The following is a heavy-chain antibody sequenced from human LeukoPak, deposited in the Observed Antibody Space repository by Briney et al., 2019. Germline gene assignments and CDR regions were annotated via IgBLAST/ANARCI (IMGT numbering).Heavy chain of an antibody. J-gene: IGHJ6*03. CDR3: ARDSQLGYCTSASCFGYYYYYMDV. D-gene: IGHD2-2*01. CDR1: GGSISSGGYY. Sequence: SETLSLTCTVSGGSISSGGYYWTWIRQPPGKGLEWIGYIFHSGSTYYNPSLKSRVTISVDGSKNQFSLKLSSVTAADTAVYYCARDSQLGYCTSASCFGYYYYYMDVWGKGTTVTVSS. CDR2: IFHSGST. V-gene: IGHV4-30-2*01.